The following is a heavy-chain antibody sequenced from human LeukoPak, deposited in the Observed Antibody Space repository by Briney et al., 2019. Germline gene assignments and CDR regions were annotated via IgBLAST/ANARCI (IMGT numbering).Heavy chain of an antibody. Sequence: GGSLRLSCAASGFTFSSYWMSWVRQAPGKGLEWVANIKQDGSEKYYVDSVKGRFTISRDNAKNSLYLQMNSLRAEDTAVYYCARVLIVVVPAAIDAFDIWGQGTMVTVSS. CDR1: GFTFSSYW. D-gene: IGHD2-2*01. V-gene: IGHV3-7*04. CDR3: ARVLIVVVPAAIDAFDI. J-gene: IGHJ3*02. CDR2: IKQDGSEK.